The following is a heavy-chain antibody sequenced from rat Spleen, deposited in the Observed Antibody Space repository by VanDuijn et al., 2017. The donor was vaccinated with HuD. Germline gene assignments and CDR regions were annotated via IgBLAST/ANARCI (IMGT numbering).Heavy chain of an antibody. J-gene: IGHJ3*01. CDR1: GLSFSNYD. CDR2: ISYDGTAT. D-gene: IGHD1-6*01. CDR3: TTGPRILRLDWFAY. Sequence: EVQLVESGGGLVQPGRSMKLSCAASGLSFSNYDMAWVRQAPTKGLEWVASISYDGTATYYRDSVKGRFTLSRDNPQTTLYLQMDSLRSEDTATYYCTTGPRILRLDWFAYWGQGTLVTVSS. V-gene: IGHV5-20*01.